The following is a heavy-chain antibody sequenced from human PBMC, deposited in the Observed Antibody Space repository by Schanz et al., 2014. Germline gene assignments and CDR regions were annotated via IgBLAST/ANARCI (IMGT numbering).Heavy chain of an antibody. CDR3: AKDLISGWSGFDY. CDR2: IASGGSHT. D-gene: IGHD6-19*01. V-gene: IGHV3-23*04. CDR1: GITFSDYA. Sequence: VQLVESGGALEQPGGSLRLSCAASGITFSDYAMSWVRQAPGKGLEWVSTIASGGSHTFYADSVTGRFTISGDNSKNTLFLQMNSLRVEDTAIYYCAKDLISGWSGFDYWGQGTLVTVSS. J-gene: IGHJ4*02.